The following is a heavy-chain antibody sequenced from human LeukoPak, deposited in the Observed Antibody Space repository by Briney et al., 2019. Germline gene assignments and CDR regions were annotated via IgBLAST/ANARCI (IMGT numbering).Heavy chain of an antibody. J-gene: IGHJ3*02. Sequence: GGSLRLSCAASGFTFSSYWMHWVRQAPGKGLVWVSRINSDGSSTSYADSVKGRFTISRDNAKNTLYLQMNSLRAEDTAVYYCAGDITYDDAFDIWVQGTMVTVSS. CDR1: GFTFSSYW. CDR3: AGDITYDDAFDI. D-gene: IGHD1-20*01. CDR2: INSDGSST. V-gene: IGHV3-74*01.